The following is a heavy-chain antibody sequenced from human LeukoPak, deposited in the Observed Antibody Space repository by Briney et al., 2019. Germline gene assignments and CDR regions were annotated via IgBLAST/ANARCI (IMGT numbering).Heavy chain of an antibody. D-gene: IGHD1-26*01. Sequence: PGGSLRLSCAASGFTFSSYGMHWVRQAPGKGLEWVAFIRYDGSNKYYADSVKGRFTISRDNSKNTLYLQMNSLRAEDTAVYYCAKAQYSGIYLYFDYWGQGTLVTVSS. CDR3: AKAQYSGIYLYFDY. CDR1: GFTFSSYG. V-gene: IGHV3-30*02. J-gene: IGHJ4*02. CDR2: IRYDGSNK.